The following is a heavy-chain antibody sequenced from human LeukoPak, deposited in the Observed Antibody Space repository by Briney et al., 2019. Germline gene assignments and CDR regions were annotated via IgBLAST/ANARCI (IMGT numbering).Heavy chain of an antibody. CDR3: ARHPTYYYDSSGLADAFDI. Sequence: PSETLSLTCAVYGGSFSCYYWSWIRQPPGKGLEWIGEINHSGSTNYNPSLKSRVTISVDTSKNQFSLKLSSVTAADTAVYYCARHPTYYYDSSGLADAFDIWAKGQWSPSPQ. CDR1: GGSFSCYY. D-gene: IGHD3-22*01. CDR2: INHSGST. V-gene: IGHV4-34*01. J-gene: IGHJ3*02.